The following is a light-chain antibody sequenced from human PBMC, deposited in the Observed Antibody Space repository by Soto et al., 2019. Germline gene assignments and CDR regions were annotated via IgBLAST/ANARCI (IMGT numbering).Light chain of an antibody. CDR3: TSYTTSSPYLV. V-gene: IGLV2-14*03. J-gene: IGLJ3*02. CDR1: SSDVGGYNY. CDR2: DVT. Sequence: QSALTQPASVSGSPGQSITISCTGTSSDVGGYNYVSWYQHHPGKAPKLMIYDVTNRPSGVSNPFSGSKSGNTASLTISGLQAEDEADYYCTSYTTSSPYLVFGGGTKVTVL.